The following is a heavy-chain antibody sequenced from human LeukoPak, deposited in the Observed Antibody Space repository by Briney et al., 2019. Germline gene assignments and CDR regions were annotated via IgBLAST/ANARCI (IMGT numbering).Heavy chain of an antibody. CDR1: GDSVSSNSAA. J-gene: IGHJ4*02. Sequence: SQTLSLTCAISGDSVSSNSAAWNWIRQSPPRPLQWLGRTYYRSKWYNDYAVSVKSRITINPDTSKNQFSLQLNSVTPEDTAVYYCAIQLWLEGPIDYWGQGTLVTVSS. CDR3: AIQLWLEGPIDY. V-gene: IGHV6-1*01. D-gene: IGHD5-18*01. CDR2: TYYRSKWYN.